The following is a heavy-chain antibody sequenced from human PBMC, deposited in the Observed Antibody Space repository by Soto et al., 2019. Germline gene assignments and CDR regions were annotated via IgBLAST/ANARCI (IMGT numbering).Heavy chain of an antibody. J-gene: IGHJ4*02. V-gene: IGHV3-23*01. Sequence: GGSLRLSCVGSGFTFSNYAMTWVRQAPGKGLEWVSVMSGGGGTTYYADSVRGRFTISRDNSRNTVYLQMNSLRAEDTAVYYCARRPYFYESSGYYHWGRGTLVTVSS. CDR3: ARRPYFYESSGYYH. D-gene: IGHD3-22*01. CDR2: MSGGGGTT. CDR1: GFTFSNYA.